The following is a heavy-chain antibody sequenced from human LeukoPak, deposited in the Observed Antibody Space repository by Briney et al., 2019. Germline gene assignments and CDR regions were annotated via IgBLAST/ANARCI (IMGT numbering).Heavy chain of an antibody. V-gene: IGHV4-4*07. CDR3: ARLSSSSAWIPFDY. CDR1: GGSISSSY. CDR2: MYISGNT. D-gene: IGHD6-19*01. Sequence: PSETLSLTCTVSGGSISSSYWSWIRQPAGKGLEWIGRMYISGNTNYNPSLENRVTMSLDTAKNQFSLKLSSVTAADTAVYYCARLSSSSAWIPFDYRGQGTLVTVSS. J-gene: IGHJ4*02.